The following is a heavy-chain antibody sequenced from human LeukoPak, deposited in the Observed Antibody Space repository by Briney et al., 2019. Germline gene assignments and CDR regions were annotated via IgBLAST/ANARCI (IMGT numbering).Heavy chain of an antibody. Sequence: PSDTLSLTCSVSGDSISSRNSYWCWIRQSPGKGLEWIGSMYYSGNTYYNPSLRSRVTMSVDTSNNQFSLKLSSVTAADTAAYYCARYPKSYSNGWIAFDIWGQGTMVTVSS. CDR1: GDSISSRNSY. CDR2: MYYSGNT. D-gene: IGHD6-19*01. CDR3: ARYPKSYSNGWIAFDI. J-gene: IGHJ3*02. V-gene: IGHV4-39*01.